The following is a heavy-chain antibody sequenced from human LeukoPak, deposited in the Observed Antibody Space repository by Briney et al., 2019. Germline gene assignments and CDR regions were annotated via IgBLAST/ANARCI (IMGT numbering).Heavy chain of an antibody. D-gene: IGHD5-12*01. Sequence: SETLSLTCTVSGGSISSYFWSWIRQPPGKGLEWIGQIQTSGSTNYSPSLKSRVTISVDTSKRQLSLKLTSVTAADTAAYYCARHESWTSWINAFDIWGQGTMVPVSS. CDR2: IQTSGST. V-gene: IGHV4-4*08. CDR1: GGSISSYF. CDR3: ARHESWTSWINAFDI. J-gene: IGHJ3*02.